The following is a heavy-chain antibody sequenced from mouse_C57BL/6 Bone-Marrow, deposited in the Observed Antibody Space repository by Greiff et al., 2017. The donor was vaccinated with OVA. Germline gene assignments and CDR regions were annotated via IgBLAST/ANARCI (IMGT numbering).Heavy chain of an antibody. V-gene: IGHV1-69*01. Sequence: VQLQQPGAELVMPGASVKLSCKASGYTFTSYWMHWVKQRPGQGLEWIGEIDPSDSYTNYNQKFKGKSTLTVDKSSSTAYMQLSSLTSEDSAVYYCARNYGLAYGGQGTLATVSA. CDR1: GYTFTSYW. J-gene: IGHJ3*01. D-gene: IGHD1-1*01. CDR2: IDPSDSYT. CDR3: ARNYGLAY.